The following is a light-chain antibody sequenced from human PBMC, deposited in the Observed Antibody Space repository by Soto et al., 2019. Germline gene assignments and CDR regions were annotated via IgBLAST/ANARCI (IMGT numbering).Light chain of an antibody. CDR2: KAS. J-gene: IGKJ4*01. CDR1: QSISTW. V-gene: IGKV1-5*03. CDR3: QQYDSYPLT. Sequence: DIQMTQSPSTLSASVGDRITITCRASQSISTWLAWYQQKPGKAPKLLIQKASILESGVAFRFSGSGSGTEFTLTISDLQPDDFATYCCQQYDSYPLTFGGGTKVEIK.